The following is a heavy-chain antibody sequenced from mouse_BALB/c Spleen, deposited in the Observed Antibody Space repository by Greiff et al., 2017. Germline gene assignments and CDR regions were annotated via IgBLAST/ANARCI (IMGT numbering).Heavy chain of an antibody. D-gene: IGHD2-14*01. J-gene: IGHJ2*01. CDR1: GYTFSSYW. CDR3: AREGLNYRSFFDY. Sequence: QVQLQQSGAELMKPGASVKISCKATGYTFSSYWIEWVKQRPGHGLEWIGEILPGSGSTNYNEKFKGKATFTADTSSNTAYMQLSSLTSEDSAVYYCAREGLNYRSFFDYWGQGTTLTVSS. V-gene: IGHV1-9*01. CDR2: ILPGSGST.